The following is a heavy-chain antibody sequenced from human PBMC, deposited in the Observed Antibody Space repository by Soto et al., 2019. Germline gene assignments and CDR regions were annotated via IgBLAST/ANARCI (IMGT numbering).Heavy chain of an antibody. D-gene: IGHD3-10*01. CDR1: GFTFTSSA. Sequence: QMQLVQSGPEVKKPGTSVKVSCKASGFTFTSSAVQWVRQARGQGLEWMGWIVVGNGDTKYAQKFQQRDTFTRDISTSTAYMEVSSLRSEDTAVYYCAAERGYLWGQGTLVTVSS. CDR3: AAERGYL. J-gene: IGHJ5*02. CDR2: IVVGNGDT. V-gene: IGHV1-58*01.